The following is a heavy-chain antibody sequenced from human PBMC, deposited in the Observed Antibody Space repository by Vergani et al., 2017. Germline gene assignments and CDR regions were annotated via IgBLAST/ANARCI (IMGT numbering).Heavy chain of an antibody. V-gene: IGHV4-59*01. J-gene: IGHJ3*02. CDR1: GGSISSYY. CDR3: ARDHPSTTADAFDI. D-gene: IGHD4-11*01. CDR2: IYYSGTT. Sequence: QVQLQESGPGLVKPSLTLSLTCTLSGGSISSYYWSWIRQPPGKGLEWIGYIYYSGTTNYNPSLKSRVTISVDTSKNQFSLKLSSVTAADTAVYYCARDHPSTTADAFDIWGQGTMVTVSS.